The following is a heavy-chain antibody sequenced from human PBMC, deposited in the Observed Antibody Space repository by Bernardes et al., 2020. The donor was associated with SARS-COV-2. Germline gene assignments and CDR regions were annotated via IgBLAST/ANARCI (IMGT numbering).Heavy chain of an antibody. CDR3: ARLKQPAAGTYFYYGMDV. CDR1: GYSFGRYW. J-gene: IGHJ6*02. V-gene: IGHV5-51*01. D-gene: IGHD6-13*01. Sequence: GAYLKNSSKASGYSFGRYWIVWVRPIPGKGLEWMGIIYPGDSDTRYSPSFQGQVTISADKSINTAYVQWTSLKASDTAMYYCARLKQPAAGTYFYYGMDVWGLGTTVIVSS. CDR2: IYPGDSDT.